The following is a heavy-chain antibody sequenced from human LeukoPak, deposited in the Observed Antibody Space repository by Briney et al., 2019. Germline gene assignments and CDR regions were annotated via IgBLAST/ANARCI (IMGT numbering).Heavy chain of an antibody. CDR2: INSDGSST. Sequence: GGSLRLSSAASGFTFSSYWMHWVRQAPGKGLVWVSRINSDGSSTSYADSVKGRFTISRDNAKNTLYLQMNSLRAEDTAVYYCARGRALYDNLTLGYWGQGTLVTVSS. CDR3: ARGRALYDNLTLGY. CDR1: GFTFSSYW. D-gene: IGHD3-9*01. V-gene: IGHV3-74*01. J-gene: IGHJ4*02.